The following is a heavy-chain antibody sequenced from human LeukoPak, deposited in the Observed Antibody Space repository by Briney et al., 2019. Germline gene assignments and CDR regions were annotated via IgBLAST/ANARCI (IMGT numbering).Heavy chain of an antibody. CDR3: ARVQIAYSYGLFDY. Sequence: SGTLSLTCAVSGVSISSSNWWSWVRQPPGKGLEWIGEIYHSGSTNYNPSLRSRVTISVDKSKNQFSLKLSSVTAADTAVYYCARVQIAYSYGLFDYWGQGTLVTVSS. D-gene: IGHD5-18*01. V-gene: IGHV4-4*02. CDR1: GVSISSSNW. J-gene: IGHJ4*02. CDR2: IYHSGST.